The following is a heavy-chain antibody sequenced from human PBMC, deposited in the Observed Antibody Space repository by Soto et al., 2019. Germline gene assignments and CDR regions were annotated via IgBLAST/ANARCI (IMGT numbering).Heavy chain of an antibody. J-gene: IGHJ6*02. V-gene: IGHV3-33*06. CDR2: IWYDGSNK. D-gene: IGHD1-26*01. CDR3: GKEGELPNYGMDV. CDR1: GFTFSSYG. Sequence: GGSLRLSCAASGFTFSSYGMHWVRKAPGKGLEWVAVIWYDGSNKYYADSVKGRFTISRDNSKNTLYLQMNSLRAEDTAVYYCGKEGELPNYGMDVWGQGTTVTVSS.